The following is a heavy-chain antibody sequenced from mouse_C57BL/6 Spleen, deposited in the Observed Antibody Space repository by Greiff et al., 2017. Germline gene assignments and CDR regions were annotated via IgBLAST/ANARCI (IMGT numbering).Heavy chain of an antibody. Sequence: VQLQQPGAELVKPGASVKLSCKASGYTFTSYWMQWVKQRPGQGLEWIGEIDPSNSNTNYNQKFKGKATLTVDTSSSTAYMQLSSLTSEDSAVYYCARGRGITTVVAKGNDWGQGTTLTVS. V-gene: IGHV1-50*01. CDR3: ARGRGITTVVAKGND. CDR1: GYTFTSYW. J-gene: IGHJ2*01. CDR2: IDPSNSNT. D-gene: IGHD1-1*01.